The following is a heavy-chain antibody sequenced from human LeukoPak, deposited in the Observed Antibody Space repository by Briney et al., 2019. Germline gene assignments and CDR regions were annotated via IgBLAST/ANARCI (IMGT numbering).Heavy chain of an antibody. V-gene: IGHV4-34*12. J-gene: IGHJ3*02. CDR3: ATLTGGDDAFDI. D-gene: IGHD4-23*01. CDR1: GGSFSGYY. CDR2: IFYSGST. Sequence: SETLPLTCAVYGGSFSGYYWSWIRQPPGKGLEWIGTIFYSGSTYYNPSLKSRVTISVLTSKNRFSLKLSSVTAADTAVYYCATLTGGDDAFDIWGQGTMVTVSS.